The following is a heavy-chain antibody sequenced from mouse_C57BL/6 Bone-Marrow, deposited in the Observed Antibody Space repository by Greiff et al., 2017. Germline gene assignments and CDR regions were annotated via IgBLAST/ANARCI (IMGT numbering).Heavy chain of an antibody. CDR2: IDPSDSYT. Sequence: VQLQQPGAELVRPGTSVKLSCKASGYTFTSYWMHWVKQRPGQGLEWIGVIDPSDSYTNSNQKFKGKAPLTVYTSSSTAYMQLSRLSSEDSAVYYCARKEEYYYGSSYNYDMDYWGQGTSVTVSS. CDR1: GYTFTSYW. CDR3: ARKEEYYYGSSYNYDMDY. D-gene: IGHD1-1*01. V-gene: IGHV1-59*01. J-gene: IGHJ4*01.